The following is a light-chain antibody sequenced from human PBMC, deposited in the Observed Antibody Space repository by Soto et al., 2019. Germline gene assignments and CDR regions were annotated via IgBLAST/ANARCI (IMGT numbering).Light chain of an antibody. J-gene: IGLJ2*01. CDR1: SSDVGRYKL. CDR2: DVT. V-gene: IGLV2-14*03. Sequence: QSVLTQPASVSGSPGQSITISCTGTSSDVGRYKLVSWYQQHPGKAPKLMIYDVTNRPSGVSNRFSGSKSGNTASLTISGLQAEDEAGYYCSSYTPSSTLIFGGGTQLTVL. CDR3: SSYTPSSTLI.